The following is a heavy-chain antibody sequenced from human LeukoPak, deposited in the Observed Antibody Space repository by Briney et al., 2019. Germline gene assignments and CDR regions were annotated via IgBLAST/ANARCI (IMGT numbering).Heavy chain of an antibody. V-gene: IGHV4-34*01. CDR1: GGSFSGYY. Sequence: SETLSLTCAVYGGSFSGYYWSWIRQPPGKGLEWIGEINHSGSTNYNPSLKSRATISVDTSKNQFSLKLSSVTAADTAVYYCAIGRRGCNGVWGQGTLVTVSS. CDR2: INHSGST. J-gene: IGHJ4*02. D-gene: IGHD2-8*01. CDR3: AIGRRGCNGV.